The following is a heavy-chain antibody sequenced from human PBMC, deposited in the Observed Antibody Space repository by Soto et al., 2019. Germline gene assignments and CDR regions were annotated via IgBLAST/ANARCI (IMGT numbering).Heavy chain of an antibody. J-gene: IGHJ3*01. D-gene: IGHD3-16*02. CDR3: AKDRGIIVKAGDAFDV. CDR1: GFTLSMSA. V-gene: IGHV3-23*01. CDR2: ISDSGDRT. Sequence: EVQLMESGGGLVQPGGSLRLSCASSGFTLSMSAVNWVRQAPGKGLEWVSYISDSGDRTYYADSVKGRFTISRDRSKNTVSLQRDSLRAEGTAVYYCAKDRGIIVKAGDAFDVWGQGTKVTVSS.